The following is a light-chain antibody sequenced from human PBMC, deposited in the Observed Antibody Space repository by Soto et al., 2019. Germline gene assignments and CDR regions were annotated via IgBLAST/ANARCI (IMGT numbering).Light chain of an antibody. CDR2: DTS. CDR3: QHYVTWPLA. V-gene: IGKV3-15*01. Sequence: EVVMTQSPATLSVSPGERATLSCRASRGIGSTLAWYQQKPGQTPRLLIYDTSTRAPGVPARFIGSASGTEFTLTITSLQSEDFASYYCQHYVTWPLAFGGGTRVENK. CDR1: RGIGST. J-gene: IGKJ4*01.